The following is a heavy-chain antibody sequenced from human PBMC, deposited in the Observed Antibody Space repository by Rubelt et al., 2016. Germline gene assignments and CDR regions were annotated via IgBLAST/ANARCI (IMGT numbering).Heavy chain of an antibody. CDR2: VYYSGST. J-gene: IGHJ4*02. CDR1: GFTVSSNH. V-gene: IGHV4-39*01. D-gene: IGHD2-2*01. Sequence: GLVQPGGSLRLSCAASGFTVSSNHMSWVRQPPGKGLEWIGSVYYSGSTYYSPSLKSRVTISVDTSKNQFSLKLSSVTAADTAVYYCARGYCSSTSCYFDYWGQGTLVTVSS. CDR3: ARGYCSSTSCYFDY.